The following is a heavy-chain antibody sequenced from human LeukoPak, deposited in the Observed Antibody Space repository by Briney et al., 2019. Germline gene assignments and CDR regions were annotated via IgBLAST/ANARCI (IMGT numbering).Heavy chain of an antibody. CDR3: AISSSGSGYYPFACDI. CDR1: DGSLSSGGYS. D-gene: IGHD3-3*01. J-gene: IGHJ3*02. Sequence: SQTLSLTCAVSDGSLSSGGYSWSWIRPPPGKGLKWSGYISHSGSTYCNPSLKRRVTISVHSSNSQVYQKLNSVAAAYTARYYCAISSSGSGYYPFACDIWGRGTMVTVSS. V-gene: IGHV4-30-2*01. CDR2: ISHSGST.